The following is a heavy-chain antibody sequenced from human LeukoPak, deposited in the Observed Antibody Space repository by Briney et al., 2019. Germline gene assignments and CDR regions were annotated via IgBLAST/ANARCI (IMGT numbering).Heavy chain of an antibody. CDR1: GFTFSSYW. J-gene: IGHJ4*02. Sequence: PGGSLRLSCTASGFTFSSYWMHWVRQAPGKGLVWVSRINSDGSDTKYADSVKGRFTISRDNSKGMLYLQLNSLRAEDSAVYYCASFPRADLDFIILDYWGQGTLVTVSS. D-gene: IGHD3/OR15-3a*01. CDR2: INSDGSDT. V-gene: IGHV3-74*03. CDR3: ASFPRADLDFIILDY.